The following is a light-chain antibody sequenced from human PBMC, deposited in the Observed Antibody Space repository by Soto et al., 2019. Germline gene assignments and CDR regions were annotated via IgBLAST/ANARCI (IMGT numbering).Light chain of an antibody. J-gene: IGKJ5*01. V-gene: IGKV1-39*01. CDR2: TAS. CDR1: QSISTY. CDR3: QQSYNTPIT. Sequence: DIQMTQSPSSLSASVGDSVTITCRASQSISTYLNWYQQKPGEAPKFLIYTASRLQTGVPSRFSGSGSGTDFTLTISSLQPEDFSIYYCQQSYNTPITFGQGTRLEIK.